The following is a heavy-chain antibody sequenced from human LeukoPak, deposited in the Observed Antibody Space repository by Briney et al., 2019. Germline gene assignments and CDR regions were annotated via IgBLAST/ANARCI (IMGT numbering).Heavy chain of an antibody. CDR2: VKQDGSEE. CDR1: GFTFSNYW. V-gene: IGHV3-7*05. J-gene: IGHJ3*02. Sequence: GGSLRLSCEGAGFTFSNYWMAWVRQAPGKGLEWVTNVKQDGSEEWNVGSVAGRFTFSRDNAKRALYLQMNSLRADDTAVYYCARDSGAYPYDIWGQGTLVTVPS. D-gene: IGHD1-26*01. CDR3: ARDSGAYPYDI.